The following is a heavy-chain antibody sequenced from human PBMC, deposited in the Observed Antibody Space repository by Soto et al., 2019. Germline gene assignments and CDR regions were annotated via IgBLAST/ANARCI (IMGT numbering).Heavy chain of an antibody. CDR3: ARESIAPAGTFDY. D-gene: IGHD6-13*01. V-gene: IGHV1-69*13. CDR2: IIPIFGTA. Sequence: SVKVSCKASGGTFSSYAISWVRQAPGQGLEWMGGIIPIFGTANYAQKFQGRVTIPADESTSKAYMELSSLRSEHTAVYYCARESIAPAGTFDYWGQGTLVTVSS. CDR1: GGTFSSYA. J-gene: IGHJ4*02.